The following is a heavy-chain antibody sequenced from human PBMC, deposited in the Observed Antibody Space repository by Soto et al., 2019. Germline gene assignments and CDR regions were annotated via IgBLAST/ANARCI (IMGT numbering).Heavy chain of an antibody. Sequence: PGGSLRLSCAASGFTFSNAWMSWVRQAPGKGLEWVGRIKSKTDGGTTDYAAPVKGRFTISRDDSKNTLYLQMNSLKTEDTAVYYCTTEAYYYDSSGYYLTVDYWGQGTLVTVSS. V-gene: IGHV3-15*01. D-gene: IGHD3-22*01. CDR2: IKSKTDGGTT. CDR3: TTEAYYYDSSGYYLTVDY. CDR1: GFTFSNAW. J-gene: IGHJ4*02.